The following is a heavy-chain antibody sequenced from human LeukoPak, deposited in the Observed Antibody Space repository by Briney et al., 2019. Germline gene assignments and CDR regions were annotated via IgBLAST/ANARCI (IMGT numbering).Heavy chain of an antibody. J-gene: IGHJ4*02. CDR1: GFTFSSYE. CDR2: ISSSGSTI. Sequence: GGSLRLSCAASGFTFSSYEMNWVRQAPGKGLEWVSYISSSGSTIYYADSVKGRFTISRDNAKNSLYLQMNSLRAEDTAVYYCASPGYSSSWYLSDFDYWGQGTLVTVSS. CDR3: ASPGYSSSWYLSDFDY. V-gene: IGHV3-48*03. D-gene: IGHD6-13*01.